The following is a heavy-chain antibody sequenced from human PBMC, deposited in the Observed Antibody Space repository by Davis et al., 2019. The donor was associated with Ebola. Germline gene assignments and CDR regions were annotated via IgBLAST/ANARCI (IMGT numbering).Heavy chain of an antibody. V-gene: IGHV3-23*01. CDR3: VQGTTACRA. CDR2: ISMSGNSR. Sequence: GESLKISCVASGFTFRNYGMTRVRQAPGKGLECVAAISMSGNSRDYADSVQGRFTISRANSNNMLYLQMNSLRVEDTAVYYCVQGTTACRAWGQGTLVTVSS. J-gene: IGHJ4*02. D-gene: IGHD2-2*01. CDR1: GFTFRNYG.